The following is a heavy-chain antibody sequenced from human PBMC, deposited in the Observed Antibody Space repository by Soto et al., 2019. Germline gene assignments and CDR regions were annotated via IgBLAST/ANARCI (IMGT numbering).Heavy chain of an antibody. D-gene: IGHD6-13*01. CDR3: ARIRGKRWPTYFDY. CDR1: GFSLSNARMG. CDR2: IFSNDEK. J-gene: IGHJ4*02. Sequence: GPTLVNPTETLTLTCTVSGFSLSNARMGVSWIRQPPGKALEWLAHIFSNDEKSYSTSLKSRLTISKDTSKSQVVLTMTNMDPVDKATYYCARIRGKRWPTYFDYWGQGPLATVSA. V-gene: IGHV2-26*01.